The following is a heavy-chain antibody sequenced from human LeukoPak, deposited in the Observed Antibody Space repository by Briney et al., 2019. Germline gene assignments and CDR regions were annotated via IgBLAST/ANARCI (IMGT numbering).Heavy chain of an antibody. D-gene: IGHD3-10*01. J-gene: IGHJ4*02. CDR1: GFTFSSYA. V-gene: IGHV3-23*01. Sequence: GGSLRLSCAASGFTFSSYAMSWVRQAPGKGLEWVSDISGSAGSTYYTDSVKGRFTISRDNSENTPYLEMNSLRAEDTAVYYCAKAYYGSGTYYRDFDYWGQGTLVTVSS. CDR2: ISGSAGST. CDR3: AKAYYGSGTYYRDFDY.